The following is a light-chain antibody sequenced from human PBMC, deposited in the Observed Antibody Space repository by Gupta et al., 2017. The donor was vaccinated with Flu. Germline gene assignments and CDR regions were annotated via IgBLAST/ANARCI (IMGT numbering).Light chain of an antibody. Sequence: MGQRSTVKYTSSQSLLYRSNNHSYLGWFQQKPGKTPRLLFDWASTRASGVLERFSGSGSGTDFTLTITSLQAEDVAIYYCQQYYSLLFTFGSGTKVDIK. J-gene: IGKJ3*01. CDR2: WAS. V-gene: IGKV4-1*01. CDR3: QQYYSLLFT. CDR1: QSLLYRSNNHSY.